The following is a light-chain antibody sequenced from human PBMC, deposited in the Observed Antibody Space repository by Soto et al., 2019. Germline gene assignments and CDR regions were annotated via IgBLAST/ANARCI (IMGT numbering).Light chain of an antibody. J-gene: IGKJ1*01. V-gene: IGKV3-15*01. CDR1: QSISDT. CDR2: SAS. CDR3: QQYDNWPWT. Sequence: EIVMTQSPATLSVSPGGRATLSCRASQSISDTLAWYQQKPGQAPRLLIYSASRRATGFPARFSGSGSGTDFTLTISRLQSEEFAVCYCQQYDNWPWTFGQGTKVDIK.